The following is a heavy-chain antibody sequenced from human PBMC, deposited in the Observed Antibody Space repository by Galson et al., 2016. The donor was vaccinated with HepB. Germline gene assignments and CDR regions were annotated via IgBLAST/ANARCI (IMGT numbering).Heavy chain of an antibody. CDR1: GFTFSGFW. CDR2: IKRDGSQI. CDR3: ARDSTPYDANAYYDAFDI. Sequence: SLRLSCAASGFTFSGFWMTWVRQAPGGGLEWVANIKRDGSQIHYVDSVEGRFTISRDNAKNTLYLQMNSLRAEDTAVYYCARDSTPYDANAYYDAFDIWGQGTMVTVSS. V-gene: IGHV3-7*01. J-gene: IGHJ3*02. D-gene: IGHD3-22*01.